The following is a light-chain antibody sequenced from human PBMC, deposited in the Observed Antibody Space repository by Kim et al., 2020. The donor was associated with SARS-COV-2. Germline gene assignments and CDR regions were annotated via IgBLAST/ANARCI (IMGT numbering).Light chain of an antibody. V-gene: IGLV3-21*01. CDR3: LVWDTDPDDFV. CDR1: NIGVHS. J-gene: IGLJ1*01. CDR2: YDS. Sequence: SYELTQPPSVSVAPGPTARITFGGNNIGVHSVHWYQQKPGQAPVLVIYYDSDRPSGIPARFSGSKAATTATLTISSVDAADEADYYCLVWDTDPDDFVFG.